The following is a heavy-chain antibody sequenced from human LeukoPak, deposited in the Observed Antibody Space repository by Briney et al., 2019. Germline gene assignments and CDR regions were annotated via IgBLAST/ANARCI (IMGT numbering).Heavy chain of an antibody. V-gene: IGHV5-51*01. CDR1: CYHITQYW. Sequence: GESLKISCVTLCYHITQYWNGRGRQMPGKGLEWMGLIYPDDSDTRYSPSFEGQVTISADKSITTAYLQWSSLKASDTAIYYSARCGEGEAYIYYYLDVWGKGTPVTVSS. CDR2: IYPDDSDT. J-gene: IGHJ6*03. CDR3: ARCGEGEAYIYYYLDV. D-gene: IGHD2-21*01.